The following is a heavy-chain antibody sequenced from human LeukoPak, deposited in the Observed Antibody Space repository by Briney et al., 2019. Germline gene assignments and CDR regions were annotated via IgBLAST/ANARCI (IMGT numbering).Heavy chain of an antibody. Sequence: GGSLRLSCAASGFTFSSYSMNWVRQAPGKGLEWVSSISRTSDHIYYAESVKGRFTISRDNAKHSLYLQMNSLRAEDTAVYYCARGRIAASGTALYSDYWGQGTLVTVSS. CDR2: ISRTSDHI. CDR3: ARGRIAASGTALYSDY. V-gene: IGHV3-21*01. D-gene: IGHD6-13*01. J-gene: IGHJ4*02. CDR1: GFTFSSYS.